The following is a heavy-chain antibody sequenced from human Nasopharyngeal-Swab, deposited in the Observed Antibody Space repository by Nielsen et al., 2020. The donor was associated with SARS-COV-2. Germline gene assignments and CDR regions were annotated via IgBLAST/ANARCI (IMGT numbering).Heavy chain of an antibody. V-gene: IGHV3-30-3*01. CDR2: VASDESFQ. CDR1: EFIFSNYA. D-gene: IGHD2-15*01. Sequence: GGSLRLSCAASEFIFSNYAMHWVRQAPGKGLEWVAVVASDESFQHYADAVQGRFTIARDQSKNTLSRQMNSLKLDDTAVYYSAKEAGGGRCSGLDYWGQGILVTVSP. CDR3: AKEAGGGRCSGLDY. J-gene: IGHJ4*02.